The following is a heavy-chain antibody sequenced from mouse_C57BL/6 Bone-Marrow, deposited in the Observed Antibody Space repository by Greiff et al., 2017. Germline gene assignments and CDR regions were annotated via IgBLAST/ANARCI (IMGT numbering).Heavy chain of an antibody. D-gene: IGHD1-1*01. CDR2: ISNLAYSI. CDR1: GFTFSDYG. V-gene: IGHV5-15*01. Sequence: DVMLVESGGGLVQPGGSLTLSCAASGFTFSDYGMAWVRQAPRKGPEWVAFISNLAYSIYYADTVTGRFTISRENAKNTLYLEMSSLRSEDTAMYYCARRNYGSSYWYFDVWGTGTTVTVSS. J-gene: IGHJ1*03. CDR3: ARRNYGSSYWYFDV.